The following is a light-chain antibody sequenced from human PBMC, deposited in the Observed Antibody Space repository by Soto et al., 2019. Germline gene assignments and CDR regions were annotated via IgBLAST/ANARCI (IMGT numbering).Light chain of an antibody. V-gene: IGLV2-14*01. J-gene: IGLJ1*01. CDR3: ASYTTSSTYG. CDR1: SSDVGGYSY. Sequence: QSVLTQPASVSGSPGQSTAISCTGTSSDVGGYSYVSWYQQQPGKAPKLVISDVSNRPSGVSDRFSGSKSGNTASLTISGLQTEDEADYYCASYTTSSTYGFGTGTKVTVL. CDR2: DVS.